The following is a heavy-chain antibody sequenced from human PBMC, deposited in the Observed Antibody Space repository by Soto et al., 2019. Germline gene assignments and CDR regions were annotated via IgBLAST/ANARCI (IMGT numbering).Heavy chain of an antibody. CDR1: GGSFSGYY. CDR3: ARDREVPAAPYYYYGMDV. V-gene: IGHV4-34*01. CDR2: INHSGST. D-gene: IGHD2-2*01. Sequence: SETLSLTCAVYGGSFSGYYWSWIRQPPGKGLEWIGEINHSGSTNYNPSLKSRVTISVDTSKNQFSLKLSSVTAADTAVYYCARDREVPAAPYYYYGMDVWGQGTTVTVSS. J-gene: IGHJ6*02.